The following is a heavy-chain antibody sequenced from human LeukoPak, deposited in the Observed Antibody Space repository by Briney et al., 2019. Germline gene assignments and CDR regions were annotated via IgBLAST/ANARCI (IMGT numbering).Heavy chain of an antibody. CDR3: ARPHVGYGSGSYYTYYFDY. J-gene: IGHJ4*02. V-gene: IGHV5-51*01. D-gene: IGHD3-10*01. CDR1: GYSFTSYW. CDR2: IYPGDSDT. Sequence: GESLKISCKGPGYSFTSYWIGWVRQMPGKGLEWMGIIYPGDSDTGYSPSFQGQVTISADKSISTAYLQWSSLKASDTAMYYCARPHVGYGSGSYYTYYFDYWGQGTLVTVSS.